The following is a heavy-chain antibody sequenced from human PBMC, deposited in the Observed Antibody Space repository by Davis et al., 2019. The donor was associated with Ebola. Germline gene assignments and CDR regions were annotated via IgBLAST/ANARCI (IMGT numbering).Heavy chain of an antibody. Sequence: ASVQVSCKASAYTFTDYYVHWVRQAPGQGLEWVGRVHPISGVTNYAQKFQGRVTMTRDTSISTAYMEVTSLTSDDTAVYYCAVPGRSGGSAGGSISGMLVWGKGTTVTVSS. V-gene: IGHV1-2*06. J-gene: IGHJ6*04. CDR2: VHPISGVT. CDR1: AYTFTDYY. CDR3: AVPGRSGGSAGGSISGMLV. D-gene: IGHD3-16*01.